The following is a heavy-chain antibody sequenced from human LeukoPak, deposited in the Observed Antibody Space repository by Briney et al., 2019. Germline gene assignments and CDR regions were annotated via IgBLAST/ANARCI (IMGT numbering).Heavy chain of an antibody. CDR3: ARQGTAMATDYYYGMDV. CDR2: TYPGDSDT. D-gene: IGHD5-18*01. Sequence: GESLKISCKGSGYSFTSYWIGWVRQMPGKGLEWMGITYPGDSDTRYSPSFQGQVTISADKSISTAYLQWSSLKASDTAMYYCARQGTAMATDYYYGMDVWGQGTTVTVSS. V-gene: IGHV5-51*01. CDR1: GYSFTSYW. J-gene: IGHJ6*02.